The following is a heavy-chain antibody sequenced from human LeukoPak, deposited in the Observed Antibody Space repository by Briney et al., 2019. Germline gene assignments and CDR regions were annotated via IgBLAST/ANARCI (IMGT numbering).Heavy chain of an antibody. CDR3: ARDYGDYGAPFDY. CDR1: GYSISSGYY. J-gene: IGHJ4*02. V-gene: IGHV4-38-2*02. D-gene: IGHD4-17*01. CDR2: IYHSGST. Sequence: PSETLSLTCAVSGYSISSGYYWGWTRQPPGKGLEWIGSIYHSGSTYYNPSLKSRATISVDTSKNQFSLKLSSVTAADTAVYYCARDYGDYGAPFDYWGQGTLVTVSS.